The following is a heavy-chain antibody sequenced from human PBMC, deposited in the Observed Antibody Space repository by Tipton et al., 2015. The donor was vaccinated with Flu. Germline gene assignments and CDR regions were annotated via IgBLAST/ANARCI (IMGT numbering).Heavy chain of an antibody. V-gene: IGHV1-2*02. J-gene: IGHJ4*02. CDR3: VRLFSGSYHIDY. D-gene: IGHD1-26*01. CDR1: GYTFSGHY. CDR2: INPNGGDT. Sequence: QLVQSGPEVKKPGASVKVSCKASGYTFSGHYMHWVRQAPGQGPEWMGWINPNGGDTSYAQKFQGRVTLTRDTSVSTAYMELSSLRSDDTALYYCVRLFSGSYHIDYWGQGTLVTVSS.